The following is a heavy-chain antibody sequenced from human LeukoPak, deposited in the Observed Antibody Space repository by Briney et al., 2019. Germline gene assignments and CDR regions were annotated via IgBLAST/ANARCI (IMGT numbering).Heavy chain of an antibody. Sequence: TWIRQPPGKGLEWIGYIYYSGSTNYNPSLKSRVTISVDTSKNQFSLKLSSVTAADTAVYYCARVTRTGYSSSWQAVGSYYYYYMDVWGKGTTVTVSS. J-gene: IGHJ6*03. CDR2: IYYSGST. D-gene: IGHD6-13*01. V-gene: IGHV4-59*01. CDR3: ARVTRTGYSSSWQAVGSYYYYYMDV.